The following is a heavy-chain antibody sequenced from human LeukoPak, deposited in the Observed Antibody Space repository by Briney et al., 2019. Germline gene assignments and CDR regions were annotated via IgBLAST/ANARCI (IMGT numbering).Heavy chain of an antibody. CDR3: ARLDPPIVVVPAAKGARDYYYGMDV. D-gene: IGHD2-2*01. CDR2: IYTSGST. Sequence: SQTLSLTCTVSGGSISSGSYYWSWIRQPAGKGLEWIGRIYTSGSTNYNPSLKSRVTISVDTSKNQFSLKLSSVTAADTAVYYCARLDPPIVVVPAAKGARDYYYGMDVWGQGTTVTVSS. J-gene: IGHJ6*02. V-gene: IGHV4-61*02. CDR1: GGSISSGSYY.